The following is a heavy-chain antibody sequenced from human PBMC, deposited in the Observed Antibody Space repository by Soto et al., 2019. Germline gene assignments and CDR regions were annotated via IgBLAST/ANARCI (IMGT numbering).Heavy chain of an antibody. V-gene: IGHV5-10-1*01. CDR3: ASPKNYYDSSGYYLD. J-gene: IGHJ4*02. CDR1: GYSFTSYW. Sequence: GESLKISCKGSGYSFTSYWISWVRQMPGKGLEWMGRIEPSDSYTNYSPSFQGHVTISAVKSISTAYLQWSSLKASDTAMYYCASPKNYYDSSGYYLDGGQGTLVTVSS. D-gene: IGHD3-22*01. CDR2: IEPSDSYT.